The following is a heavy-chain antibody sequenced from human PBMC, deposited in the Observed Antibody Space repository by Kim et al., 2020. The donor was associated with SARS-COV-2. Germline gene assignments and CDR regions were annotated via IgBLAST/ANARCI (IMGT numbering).Heavy chain of an antibody. CDR2: ISYDGSNK. CDR3: AKDIGEIAAAGIPNYYYYYYCMDV. J-gene: IGHJ6*02. D-gene: IGHD6-13*01. CDR1: GFTFSSYG. Sequence: GGSLRLSCAASGFTFSSYGMHWVRQAPGKGLEWVAVISYDGSNKYYADSVKGRFTISRDNSKNTLYLQMNSLIAEDTAVYYCAKDIGEIAAAGIPNYYYYYYCMDVWDQGTTVTVSS. V-gene: IGHV3-30*18.